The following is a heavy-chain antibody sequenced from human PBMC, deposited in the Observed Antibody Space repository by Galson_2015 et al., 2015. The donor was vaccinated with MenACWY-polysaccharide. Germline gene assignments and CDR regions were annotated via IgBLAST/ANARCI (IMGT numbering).Heavy chain of an antibody. J-gene: IGHJ6*02. D-gene: IGHD3-3*01. Sequence: SGYTFTNYGITWVRQAPGQGLEWMGWISAYNGNTNYAQKLQGRVTMTIDTSTSTAYMELRSLRSDDTAVYYCARYFWSGSVDPGDVWGQGTTVTVSS. CDR1: GYTFTNYG. CDR3: ARYFWSGSVDPGDV. CDR2: ISAYNGNT. V-gene: IGHV1-18*01.